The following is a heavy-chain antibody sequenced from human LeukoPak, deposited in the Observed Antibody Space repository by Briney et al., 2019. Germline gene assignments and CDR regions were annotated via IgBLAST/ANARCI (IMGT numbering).Heavy chain of an antibody. V-gene: IGHV4-59*01. Sequence: SETLPLTCTVSGGSINSYYWSWIRQPPGKGLEWIGYIYYSGSTNYNPSLKSRVTISRDTSKNQFSLKLRSVTAAGTAVYYCTSGGMVSGDYWGHGTLVTVSS. CDR2: IYYSGST. D-gene: IGHD2-8*01. CDR1: GGSINSYY. CDR3: TSGGMVSGDY. J-gene: IGHJ4*01.